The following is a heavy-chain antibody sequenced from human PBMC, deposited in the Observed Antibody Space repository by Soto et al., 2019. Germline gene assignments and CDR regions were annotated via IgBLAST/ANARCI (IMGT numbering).Heavy chain of an antibody. V-gene: IGHV1-69*13. D-gene: IGHD5-12*01. J-gene: IGHJ6*02. CDR1: GGTFNNYP. Sequence: GASVKVSCKASGGTFNNYPITWVRHAPGQGLEWMGGSIPIFGTANYAQKSQGRVTISVDESTSTAYMELSSLRSEDTAVYYCARGRGYSGDDHYYYFDMDVWGQGTTVTVSS. CDR3: ARGRGYSGDDHYYYFDMDV. CDR2: SIPIFGTA.